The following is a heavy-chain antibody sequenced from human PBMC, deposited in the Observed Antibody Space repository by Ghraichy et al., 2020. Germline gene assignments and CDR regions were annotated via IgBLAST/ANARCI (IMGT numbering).Heavy chain of an antibody. Sequence: ESLNISCTVSGDSISSSNYYWGWIRQPPGKGLEWVGSICYSVATYYNPSVKSRVIIPVDTSKNQFSLKLNSTTAADTAVYYCARHARDHSGEDWFDPWGRGTLVTVSS. V-gene: IGHV4-39*01. CDR3: ARHARDHSGEDWFDP. D-gene: IGHD3-10*01. CDR1: GDSISSSNYY. J-gene: IGHJ5*02. CDR2: ICYSVAT.